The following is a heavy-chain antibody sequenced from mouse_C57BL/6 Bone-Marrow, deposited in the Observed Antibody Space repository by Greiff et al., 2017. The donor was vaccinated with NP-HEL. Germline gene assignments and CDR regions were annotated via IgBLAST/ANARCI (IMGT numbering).Heavy chain of an antibody. D-gene: IGHD1-1*01. V-gene: IGHV1-72*01. CDR3: ARGVYYGRSLAWFAY. CDR1: GYTFTSYW. Sequence: QVQLKQPGAELVKPGASVKLSCKASGYTFTSYWMHWVKQRPGRGLEWIGRIDPNSGGTKYNEKFKSKATLTVDKPSSTAYMQRSSLTSEDSAVYYCARGVYYGRSLAWFAYWGQGTLVTVSA. CDR2: IDPNSGGT. J-gene: IGHJ3*01.